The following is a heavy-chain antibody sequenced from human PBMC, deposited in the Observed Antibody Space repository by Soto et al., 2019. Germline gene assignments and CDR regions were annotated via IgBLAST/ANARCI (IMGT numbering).Heavy chain of an antibody. Sequence: GGSLRLSCAASGFIFSTYNMNWVRQAPGKGLEWVSSISSSSNFIYYADSVKGRFTISRDNAKNSVYLQMNSLRAEDAAVYYCARERDGYKDAFDIWGQGTMVTVSS. V-gene: IGHV3-21*01. CDR2: ISSSSNFI. D-gene: IGHD5-12*01. J-gene: IGHJ3*02. CDR1: GFIFSTYN. CDR3: ARERDGYKDAFDI.